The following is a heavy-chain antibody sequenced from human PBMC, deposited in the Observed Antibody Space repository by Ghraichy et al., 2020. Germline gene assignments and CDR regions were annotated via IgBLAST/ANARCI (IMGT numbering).Heavy chain of an antibody. CDR3: TYYGEPNAFDI. V-gene: IGHV3-73*01. Sequence: GSLRLSCAASGFTFSGSAMHWVRQASGKGLEWVGRIRSKADGYATAYAASVKGRFIISRDDSKNTAYLQMNSLKSEDTAVYYCTYYGEPNAFDIWGQGTRVIVTS. J-gene: IGHJ3*02. CDR1: GFTFSGSA. D-gene: IGHD4-17*01. CDR2: IRSKADGYAT.